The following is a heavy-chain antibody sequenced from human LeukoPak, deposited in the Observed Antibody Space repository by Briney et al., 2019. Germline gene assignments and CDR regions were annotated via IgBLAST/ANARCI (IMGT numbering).Heavy chain of an antibody. Sequence: GGSLRLSCAASGFTFSSYGMHWVRQAPGKGLEWVAFIRYDGSNKYYADSVKGRFTISRDNSKNTLYLQMNGLRAEDTAVYYCAKDATDDSCYPDGYWGQGTLVTVSS. CDR1: GFTFSSYG. CDR3: AKDATDDSCYPDGY. CDR2: IRYDGSNK. J-gene: IGHJ4*02. V-gene: IGHV3-30*02. D-gene: IGHD2-2*01.